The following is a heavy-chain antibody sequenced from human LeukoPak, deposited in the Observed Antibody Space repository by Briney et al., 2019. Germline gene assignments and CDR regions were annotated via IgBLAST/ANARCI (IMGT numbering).Heavy chain of an antibody. Sequence: GGSLRLSCAASGFTFSDYYMSWIRQARGKGLEGVSYISTSGSAIYYADSVKGRFTISRDNAKNPLSLQMNSLGAEDTAVYYCARGHYGLDVWGQGTTVTVSS. CDR3: ARGHYGLDV. CDR1: GFTFSDYY. CDR2: ISTSGSAI. V-gene: IGHV3-11*01. J-gene: IGHJ6*02.